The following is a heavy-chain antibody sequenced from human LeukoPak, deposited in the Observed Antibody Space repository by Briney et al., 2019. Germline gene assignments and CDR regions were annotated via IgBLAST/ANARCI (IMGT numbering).Heavy chain of an antibody. V-gene: IGHV3-21*06. CDR2: IGTSGDYI. CDR1: GFIFSTYN. Sequence: GGSLRLSCTASGFIFSTYNMNWVRQAPGKGLEWVSSIGTSGDYIYYADSVQGRFTISRDDAKNSLYLQMNSLRAEDTAVYYCARCYCSSTSCYTPYFDYWGQGTLVTVSS. D-gene: IGHD2-2*02. CDR3: ARCYCSSTSCYTPYFDY. J-gene: IGHJ4*02.